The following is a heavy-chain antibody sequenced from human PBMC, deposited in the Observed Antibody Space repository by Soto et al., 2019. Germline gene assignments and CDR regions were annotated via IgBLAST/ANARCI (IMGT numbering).Heavy chain of an antibody. CDR2: IYYSGST. CDR3: ARQYYDFWRGRTFRYYYMDV. Sequence: QLQLQESGPGLVKPSETLSLTCTVSGGSISSSSYYWGWIRQPPGKGLEWIGSIYYSGSTYYNPSLKSRVTISVDTSNNQFSLKLSSVTAAHTAVYYCARQYYDFWRGRTFRYYYMDVWGKGTTVTVSS. J-gene: IGHJ6*03. D-gene: IGHD3-3*01. CDR1: GGSISSSSYY. V-gene: IGHV4-39*01.